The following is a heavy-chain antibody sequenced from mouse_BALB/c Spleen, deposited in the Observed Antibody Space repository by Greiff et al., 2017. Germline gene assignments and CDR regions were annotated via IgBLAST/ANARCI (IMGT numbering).Heavy chain of an antibody. V-gene: IGHV1-4*01. CDR3: ARSGGYYGSSYLYYFDY. D-gene: IGHD1-1*01. CDR1: GYTFTSYT. CDR2: INPSSGYT. J-gene: IGHJ2*01. Sequence: QVQLHQSGAELARPGASVKMSCKASGYTFTSYTMHWVKQRPGQGLEWIGYINPSSGYTNYNQKFKDKATLTADKSSSTAYMQLSSLTSEDSAVYYCARSGGYYGSSYLYYFDYWGQGTTLTVSS.